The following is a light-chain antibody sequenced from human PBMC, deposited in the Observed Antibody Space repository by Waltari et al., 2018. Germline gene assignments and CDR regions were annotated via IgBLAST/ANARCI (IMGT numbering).Light chain of an antibody. CDR1: QNIGTY. J-gene: IGKJ4*01. CDR3: QQTYSLPGT. V-gene: IGKV1-39*01. CDR2: TAS. Sequence: DIQLTQSPSSLSASLGDSVTITCRASQNIGTYLNWYQQRPGEAPKLLIYTASNLHPGVPSRFSGSFSGTDFTLTVSSLQPEDFATFYCQQTYSLPGTFGGGTRVELK.